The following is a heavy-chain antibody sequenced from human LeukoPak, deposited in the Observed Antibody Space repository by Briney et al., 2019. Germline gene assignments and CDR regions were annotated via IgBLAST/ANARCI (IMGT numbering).Heavy chain of an antibody. D-gene: IGHD1-26*01. J-gene: IGHJ4*02. CDR1: GFTFSNYG. Sequence: GGSLRLSCAVTGFTFSNYGMHWVRQAPGKGLEWLAVIAYDGSHEHYVDSVKGRFTISRDNSKDTLFLQMNSLSAEDTAVYYCAKDLPVAAANGGREGATTNLDFWGQGTLVSVSS. CDR3: AKDLPVAAANGGREGATTNLDF. V-gene: IGHV3-30*18. CDR2: IAYDGSHE.